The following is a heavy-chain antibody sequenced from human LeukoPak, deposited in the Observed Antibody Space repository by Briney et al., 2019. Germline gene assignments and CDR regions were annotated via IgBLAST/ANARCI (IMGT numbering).Heavy chain of an antibody. CDR2: IYYSGST. CDR3: ARVVPSVPNWFDH. Sequence: PSETLSLTCTVSGGSISSYYWSWIRQPPGKGLEWIGYIYYSGSTNYNPSLKSRVTISVDTSKNQFSLKLSSVTAADTAVYYCARVVPSVPNWFDHWGQGTLVTVSS. D-gene: IGHD2-2*01. J-gene: IGHJ5*02. V-gene: IGHV4-59*01. CDR1: GGSISSYY.